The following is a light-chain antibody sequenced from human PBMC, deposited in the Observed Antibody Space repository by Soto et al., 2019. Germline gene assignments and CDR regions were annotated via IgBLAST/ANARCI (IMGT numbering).Light chain of an antibody. CDR3: SSYPTINTGACV. V-gene: IGLV2-14*01. J-gene: IGLJ1*01. Sequence: QSALTQPASVSGSPGQSITISCTGTSGDIGSYNRVSWYQQHPGKAPKLIIYEVTDRPSGVSNRFSGSKSGNTASPTIYGDHAEDDAEYYGSSYPTINTGACVFGTGTKLTV. CDR1: SGDIGSYNR. CDR2: EVT.